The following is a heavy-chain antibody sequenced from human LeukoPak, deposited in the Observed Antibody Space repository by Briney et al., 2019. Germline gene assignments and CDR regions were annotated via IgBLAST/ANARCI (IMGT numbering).Heavy chain of an antibody. Sequence: SVKVSCKASGYTFTSYGISWVRQAAGQGLEWMGWISAYNGNTNYAQKLQARVTMTTDTSTSTAYMELRSLRSTDPAVHYCARDLSWDDYGKALGYWGQVTLVTVSS. CDR1: GYTFTSYG. CDR3: ARDLSWDDYGKALGY. D-gene: IGHD4-17*01. V-gene: IGHV1-18*01. CDR2: ISAYNGNT. J-gene: IGHJ4*02.